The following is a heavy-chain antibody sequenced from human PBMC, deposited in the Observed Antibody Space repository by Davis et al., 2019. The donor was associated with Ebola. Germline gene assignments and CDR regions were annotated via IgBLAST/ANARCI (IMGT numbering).Heavy chain of an antibody. J-gene: IGHJ6*04. CDR2: ISYDASIK. CDR3: AKDGGYFDRQYYYYYGMDV. CDR1: GFTFSSYG. V-gene: IGHV3-30*18. D-gene: IGHD3-9*01. Sequence: PGGSLRLSCAASGFTFSSYGMHWVRQAPGKGLEWVAVISYDASIKYYADSVKGRFTISRDNSKNTLYLQMNSLRAEDTAVYYCAKDGGYFDRQYYYYYGMDVWGKGTTVTVSS.